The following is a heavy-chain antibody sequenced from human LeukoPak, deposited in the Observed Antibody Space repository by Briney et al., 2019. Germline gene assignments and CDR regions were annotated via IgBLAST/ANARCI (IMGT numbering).Heavy chain of an antibody. V-gene: IGHV4-39*01. J-gene: IGHJ4*02. CDR2: LHFSGRT. D-gene: IGHD3-10*01. CDR3: ARHNDVPRGIVSHSEFQN. Sequence: PSETLSLTCAVSGDSVSTTPNYWGWIRQPPGKGLEYIGSLHFSGRTYYNPSHKSRIALSLDASRDQFSLRLTSVTAADTAVYYCARHNDVPRGIVSHSEFQNWDQGTLVIVSS. CDR1: GDSVSTTPNY.